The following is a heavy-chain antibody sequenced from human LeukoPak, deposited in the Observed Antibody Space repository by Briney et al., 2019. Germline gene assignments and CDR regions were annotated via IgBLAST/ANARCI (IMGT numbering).Heavy chain of an antibody. D-gene: IGHD3-10*01. CDR2: INGDGSTT. CDR3: ARDLDGSGNYHWFDP. V-gene: IGHV3-74*01. J-gene: IGHJ5*02. CDR1: GLTFSSYW. Sequence: GGSLRLSWAASGLTFSSYWMHWVRQAPGKGLVWVSRINGDGSTTTYADPVKGRFTISRDNAKNTLYVQMNSLRVEDTAVYYCARDLDGSGNYHWFDPWGQGTLVTVSS.